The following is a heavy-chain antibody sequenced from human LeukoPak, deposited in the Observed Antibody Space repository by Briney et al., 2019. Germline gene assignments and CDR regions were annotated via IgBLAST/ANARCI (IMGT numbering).Heavy chain of an antibody. CDR1: GGSINTYY. V-gene: IGHV4-59*01. D-gene: IGHD6-13*01. J-gene: IGHJ3*01. CDR3: ARQIRPGTFDV. CDR2: LYYTGNS. Sequence: SETLSLTCTVSGGSINTYYWSWIRQPPGKGLEWIAYLYYTGNSNYNPSLKSRVTMSVDTSRNRLSLKLSSVTAADTAVYFCARQIRPGTFDVWGQGTVVTVSS.